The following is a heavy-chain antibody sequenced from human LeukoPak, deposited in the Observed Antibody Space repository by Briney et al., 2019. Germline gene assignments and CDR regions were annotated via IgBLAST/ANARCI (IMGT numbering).Heavy chain of an antibody. Sequence: GGSLRLSCAASGFTFSDYYMSWIRQAPGKGLEWVSYISSSSSYTNYADSVKGRFTIPRDNAKNSLYLQMNSLRAEDTAVYFCAREFRKPSTGDWGQGTLVTVSS. CDR3: AREFRKPSTGD. CDR1: GFTFSDYY. J-gene: IGHJ4*02. D-gene: IGHD1-14*01. CDR2: ISSSSSYT. V-gene: IGHV3-11*06.